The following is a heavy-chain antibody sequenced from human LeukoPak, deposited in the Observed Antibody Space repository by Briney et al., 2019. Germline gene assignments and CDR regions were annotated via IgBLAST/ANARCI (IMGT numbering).Heavy chain of an antibody. Sequence: GASVKVSCKASGGTFSSYAISWVRQATGQGLEWMGGIIPIFGTANYAQKFQGRVTITADESTSTAYMELSSLRSEDTAVYYCASRHRGPSYGMDVWGQGTTVTVSS. CDR1: GGTFSSYA. V-gene: IGHV1-69*13. CDR3: ASRHRGPSYGMDV. D-gene: IGHD3-16*01. CDR2: IIPIFGTA. J-gene: IGHJ6*02.